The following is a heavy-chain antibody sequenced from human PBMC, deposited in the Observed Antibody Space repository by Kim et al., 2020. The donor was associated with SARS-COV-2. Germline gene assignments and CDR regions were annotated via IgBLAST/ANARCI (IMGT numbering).Heavy chain of an antibody. V-gene: IGHV4-34*01. CDR2: INHSGST. D-gene: IGHD5-12*01. CDR3: ARGRRWLQFSPFDY. J-gene: IGHJ4*02. CDR1: GGSFSGYY. Sequence: SETLSLTCAVYGGSFSGYYWSWIRQPPGKGLEWIGEINHSGSTNYNPSLKSRVTISVDTSKNQFSLKLSSVTAADTAVYYCARGRRWLQFSPFDYWGQGT.